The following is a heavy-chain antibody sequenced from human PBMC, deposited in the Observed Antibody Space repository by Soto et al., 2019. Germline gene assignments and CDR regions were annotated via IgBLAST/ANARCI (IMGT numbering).Heavy chain of an antibody. CDR2: IYYSGST. D-gene: IGHD3-10*01. J-gene: IGHJ4*02. V-gene: IGHV4-31*03. CDR3: ARGSITMVRGAFDY. CDR1: GGSISSGGYY. Sequence: PSETLSLTCTVSGGSISSGGYYWSWIRQHPGKGLEWIGYIYYSGSTYYNPSLKSRVTISVDTSKNQFSLKLSSVTAADTAVYYCARGSITMVRGAFDYWGQGTLVTVSS.